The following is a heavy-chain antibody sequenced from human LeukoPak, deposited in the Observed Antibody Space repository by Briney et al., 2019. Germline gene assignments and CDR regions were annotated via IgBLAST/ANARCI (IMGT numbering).Heavy chain of an antibody. CDR3: ARAVGIAVAGEDY. Sequence: SETLSLTCTVSGGSISSSSYYWGWIRQPPGKGLEWIGSIYYSGSTYYNPPLKSRVTISVDTSKNQFSLKLSSVTAADTAVYYCARAVGIAVAGEDYWGQGALVTVSS. CDR1: GGSISSSSYY. V-gene: IGHV4-39*01. D-gene: IGHD6-19*01. CDR2: IYYSGST. J-gene: IGHJ4*02.